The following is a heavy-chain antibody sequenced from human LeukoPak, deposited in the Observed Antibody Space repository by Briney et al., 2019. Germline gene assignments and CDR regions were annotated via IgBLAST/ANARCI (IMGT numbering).Heavy chain of an antibody. CDR2: IYYSGST. CDR3: ARDGGIGWFDP. CDR1: GGSISSYY. V-gene: IGHV4-59*01. D-gene: IGHD6-13*01. J-gene: IGHJ5*02. Sequence: SETLSLTCTVSGGSISSYYWTWIRQPPGKGLEWIGYIYYSGSTNYNPSLKSRVTISVDTSKNQFSLKLSSVTAADTAVYYCARDGGIGWFDPWGQGTLVTVSS.